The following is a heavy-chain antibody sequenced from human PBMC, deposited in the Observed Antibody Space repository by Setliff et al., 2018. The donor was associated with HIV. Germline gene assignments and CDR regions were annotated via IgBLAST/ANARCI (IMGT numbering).Heavy chain of an antibody. Sequence: SETLSLTCSVSGGSISSYYWSWIRQPAGKGLEWIGHIYTSGSTNYNPSLKSRVTMSVDTSKNQFSLKLSSVTAADTAVYYCARDVPWGDYYYYMDVWGKGTTVTVSS. CDR3: ARDVPWGDYYYYMDV. CDR2: IYTSGST. V-gene: IGHV4-4*07. D-gene: IGHD3-16*01. J-gene: IGHJ6*03. CDR1: GGSISSYY.